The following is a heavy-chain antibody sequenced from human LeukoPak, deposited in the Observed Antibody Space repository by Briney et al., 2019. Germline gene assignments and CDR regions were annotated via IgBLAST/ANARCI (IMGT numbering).Heavy chain of an antibody. CDR2: INHSGST. D-gene: IGHD6-6*01. Sequence: PSETLSLTCAVYGGSFSGYYWSWIRQPPGKGLEWIGEINHSGSTNYNPSLKSRVTISVDTSKNQFSLKLSSVTAAVTAVYYCANSIAARRKYFDLWGRGTLVTVSS. V-gene: IGHV4-34*01. CDR1: GGSFSGYY. CDR3: ANSIAARRKYFDL. J-gene: IGHJ2*01.